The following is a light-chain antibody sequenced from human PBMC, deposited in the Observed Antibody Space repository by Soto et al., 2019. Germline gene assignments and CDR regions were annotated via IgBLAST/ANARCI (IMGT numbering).Light chain of an antibody. CDR2: GAS. CDR3: QQGYSTPPWT. CDR1: QSVSSNY. V-gene: IGKV3-20*01. Sequence: EIVLTQSPGTLSLSPGERATLSCRASQSVSSNYLAWYQQKPGQAPRLLIYGASSRATGIPDRFSGSGSGTDFTLTISSLQPEDFATYYCQQGYSTPPWTVGQETKVEIK. J-gene: IGKJ1*01.